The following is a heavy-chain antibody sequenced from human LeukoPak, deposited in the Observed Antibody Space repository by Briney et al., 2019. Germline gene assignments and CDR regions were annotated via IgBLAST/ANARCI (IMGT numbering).Heavy chain of an antibody. CDR2: IYTSGST. CDR3: ARAYSSSWYDGWFDP. V-gene: IGHV4-4*08. CDR1: GGSISSYY. J-gene: IGHJ5*02. D-gene: IGHD6-13*01. Sequence: SETLSLTCTASGGSISSYYWSWIRQPPGKGLEWIGRIYTSGSTNYNPSLKSRVTISVDTSKNQFSLKLSSVTAADTAVYHCARAYSSSWYDGWFDPWGQGTLVTVSS.